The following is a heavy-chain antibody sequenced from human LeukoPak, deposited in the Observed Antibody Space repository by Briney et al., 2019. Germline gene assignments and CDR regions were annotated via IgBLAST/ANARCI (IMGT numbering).Heavy chain of an antibody. CDR2: ISSASGSI. V-gene: IGHV3-48*04. CDR3: AKGPGD. J-gene: IGHJ4*02. Sequence: GGSLRLSCAASGFTFSSYSMNWVRQAPGKGLEWVSYISSASGSIYYADSVKGRFTISRDNAKNSLFLQMNSLRAEDTAVYYCAKGPGDWGQGTLVTVSS. D-gene: IGHD3-10*01. CDR1: GFTFSSYS.